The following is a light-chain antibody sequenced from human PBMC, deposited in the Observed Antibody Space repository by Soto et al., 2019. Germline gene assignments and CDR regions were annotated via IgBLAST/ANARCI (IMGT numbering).Light chain of an antibody. Sequence: QYALTQPASVSGSPGQSITISCTGTSSDIDVINYVSWYQQHPGKAPKLVIYEVNNRPSGVSDRFSGSKSDNTASLTISGLQAEDEADYYCSSYTSSTTLFGGGTKLTVL. V-gene: IGLV2-14*01. CDR1: SSDIDVINY. CDR2: EVN. CDR3: SSYTSSTTL. J-gene: IGLJ2*01.